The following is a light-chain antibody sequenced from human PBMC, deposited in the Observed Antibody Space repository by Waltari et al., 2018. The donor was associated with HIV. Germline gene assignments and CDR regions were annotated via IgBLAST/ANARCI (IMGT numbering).Light chain of an antibody. V-gene: IGLV1-44*01. Sequence: QSVLTQPHSASGTPGQRLIISCSGSNSHVGSAVVNWYQQRPGTAPKLLIYGDHERPSGVPDRFSGSKSGAAASLAISDLQAEDEAEYYCAAWDARLNEYLFGTGTKVTVL. CDR2: GDH. CDR1: NSHVGSAV. J-gene: IGLJ1*01. CDR3: AAWDARLNEYL.